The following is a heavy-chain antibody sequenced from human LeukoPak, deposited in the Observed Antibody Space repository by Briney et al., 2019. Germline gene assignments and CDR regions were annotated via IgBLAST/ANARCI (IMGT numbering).Heavy chain of an antibody. D-gene: IGHD6-19*01. Sequence: GGSLRLSCAASGFTFSSYGMHWVRQAPGKGLEWVAVISYDGSNKYYADSVKGRFTISRDNSKNTLYLQMNSLRAEDTAVYYCASAKGDSGWYDPIGYWGQGTLVTVSS. CDR3: ASAKGDSGWYDPIGY. V-gene: IGHV3-30*03. CDR1: GFTFSSYG. CDR2: ISYDGSNK. J-gene: IGHJ4*02.